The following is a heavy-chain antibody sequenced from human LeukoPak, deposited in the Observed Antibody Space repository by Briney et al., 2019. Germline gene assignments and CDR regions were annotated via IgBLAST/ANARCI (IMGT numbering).Heavy chain of an antibody. CDR1: GFTFSSYS. D-gene: IGHD3-16*02. V-gene: IGHV3-21*01. Sequence: GGSLRLSCAASGFTFSSYSMNWVRQAPGKGLEWVSSISSSSSYIYYADSVKGRFTISRDNAKNSLYLQMNSLRAEDTAVYYCARGGFYDYVWGSYRPFDYWGQGSLVTVSS. CDR2: ISSSSSYI. J-gene: IGHJ4*02. CDR3: ARGGFYDYVWGSYRPFDY.